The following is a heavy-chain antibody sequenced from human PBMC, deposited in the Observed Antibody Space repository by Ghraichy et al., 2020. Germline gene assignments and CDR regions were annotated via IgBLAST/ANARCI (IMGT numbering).Heavy chain of an antibody. Sequence: GGSLRLSCAASGFTFSSYSMNWVRQAPGKGLEWVSSISSSSSYIYYADSVKGRFTISRDNAKNSLYLQMNSLRAEDTAVYYCARDGVPLRYSYVFSPRSYWYFDLWGRGTLVTVSS. D-gene: IGHD5-18*01. CDR3: ARDGVPLRYSYVFSPRSYWYFDL. CDR2: ISSSSSYI. V-gene: IGHV3-21*01. J-gene: IGHJ2*01. CDR1: GFTFSSYS.